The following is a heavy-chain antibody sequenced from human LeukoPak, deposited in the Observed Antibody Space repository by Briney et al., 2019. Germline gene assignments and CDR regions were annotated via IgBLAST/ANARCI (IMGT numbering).Heavy chain of an antibody. J-gene: IGHJ6*02. CDR3: ARDNSGYSNYNYYYYGMDV. CDR1: GGTFSSYA. D-gene: IGHD4-11*01. Sequence: SVKVSCKASGGTFSSYAISWVRQAPGQGLECMGRIIPIFGIANYAQKFQGRVTITADKSTSTAYMELSSLRSEDTAVYYCARDNSGYSNYNYYYYGMDVWGQGTTVTVSS. V-gene: IGHV1-69*04. CDR2: IIPIFGIA.